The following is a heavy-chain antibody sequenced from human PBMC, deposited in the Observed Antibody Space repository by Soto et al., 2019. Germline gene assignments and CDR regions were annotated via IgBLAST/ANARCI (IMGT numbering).Heavy chain of an antibody. V-gene: IGHV1-18*01. CDR2: ISAYNGNT. J-gene: IGHJ6*02. D-gene: IGHD2-2*01. Sequence: QVQLVQSGAEVKKPGASVKVSCKASGYTFTSYGISWVRQAPGQGLEWMGWISAYNGNTNYAQKLQGRVTMTTDTSTSTAYMELRSLRSDDTAVYYCARKSSGNVPAAIDYYYYYGMDVWGQGTTVTVSS. CDR1: GYTFTSYG. CDR3: ARKSSGNVPAAIDYYYYYGMDV.